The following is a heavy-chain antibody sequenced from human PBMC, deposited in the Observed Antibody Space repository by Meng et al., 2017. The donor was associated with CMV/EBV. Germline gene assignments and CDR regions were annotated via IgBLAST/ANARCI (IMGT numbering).Heavy chain of an antibody. D-gene: IGHD2-2*02. J-gene: IGHJ5*02. Sequence: ASVKVSCKASGYTLTDSFLHWVRQAPGQRLEWMGWLNPNDGDTTYAQKFQGRVTMSSDTSISTAYMELSRLRSDDTAVYYCVRGGGYYSRDTCYTVKGINWFDPWGQGTLVTVSS. CDR1: GYTLTDSF. CDR3: VRGGGYYSRDTCYTVKGINWFDP. V-gene: IGHV1-2*02. CDR2: LNPNDGDT.